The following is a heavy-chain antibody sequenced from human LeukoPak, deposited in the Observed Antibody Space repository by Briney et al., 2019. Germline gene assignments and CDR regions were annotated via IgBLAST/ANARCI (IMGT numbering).Heavy chain of an antibody. V-gene: IGHV4-4*07. D-gene: IGHD2-8*01. J-gene: IGHJ6*02. CDR2: IYSSGSS. CDR3: ARGMVVLMVYAQYYYGMDV. Sequence: ETLSLTCTVSGGSISSYYWRWIRQPAGKGLEWIGRIYSSGSSNYNPSIKSLVTMSVDTSKNQFSLKLSSVTAADTAVYYCARGMVVLMVYAQYYYGMDVWGQGTTVTVSS. CDR1: GGSISSYY.